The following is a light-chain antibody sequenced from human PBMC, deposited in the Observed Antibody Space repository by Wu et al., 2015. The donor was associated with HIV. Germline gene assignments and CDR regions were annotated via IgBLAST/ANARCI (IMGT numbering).Light chain of an antibody. V-gene: IGKV3-11*01. CDR2: DAS. Sequence: EIVLTQSPATLSLSLGERATLSCRASQSISYYLAWYQQKPGQAPRLLIYDASNRVTGIPARFSGSGSGTDFTLTINSLEPEDFAVYYCQHYGTSPYTFGQGTKLEIK. CDR1: QSISYY. CDR3: QHYGTSPYT. J-gene: IGKJ2*01.